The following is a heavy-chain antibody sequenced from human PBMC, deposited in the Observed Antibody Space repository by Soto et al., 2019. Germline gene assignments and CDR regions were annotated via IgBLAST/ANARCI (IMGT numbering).Heavy chain of an antibody. D-gene: IGHD6-19*01. J-gene: IGHJ4*02. Sequence: IILKESCPTLVKPTQTLTLTFTFSGFSLSSTRMAVGWIRQPPGKALEWLALIYWDDDKRYSPFLKSRLTITKDTSKNQVVLTMSNMDPVDTARYYCAHIVVAGLGYYFDYWGQGTLVTVSS. CDR2: IYWDDDK. CDR3: AHIVVAGLGYYFDY. CDR1: GFSLSSTRMA. V-gene: IGHV2-5*02.